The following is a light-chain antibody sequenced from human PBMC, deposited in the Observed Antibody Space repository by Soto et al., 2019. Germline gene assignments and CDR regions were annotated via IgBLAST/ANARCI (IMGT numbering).Light chain of an antibody. CDR1: QGISSY. J-gene: IGKJ1*01. CDR3: QQYYSYPRT. V-gene: IGKV1-8*01. Sequence: AIGMTQSPSSLSASTGDRVTITCRASQGISSYLAWYQKKPGKAPKLLIYAASTLQSGVPSRFSGSGSGTDFTLTISCLQSEDFATYYCQQYYSYPRTFGQGTKVDIK. CDR2: AAS.